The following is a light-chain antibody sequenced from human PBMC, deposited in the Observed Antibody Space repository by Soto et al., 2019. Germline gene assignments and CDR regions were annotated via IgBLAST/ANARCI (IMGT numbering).Light chain of an antibody. Sequence: QSALTQSPSAPGSPGQSVTISCTGTSSDVGNYKYVSWYQQHPGKAPKLMIYEVSKRPSGVPDRFSGSKSGNTASLTVSGLQVEDEADYYCSSYAGSNLWVFGGGPSSPS. CDR3: SSYAGSNLWV. J-gene: IGLJ3*02. CDR2: EVS. V-gene: IGLV2-8*01. CDR1: SSDVGNYKY.